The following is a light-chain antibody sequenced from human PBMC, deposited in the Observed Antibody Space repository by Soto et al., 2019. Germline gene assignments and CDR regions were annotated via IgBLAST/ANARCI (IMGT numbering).Light chain of an antibody. V-gene: IGKV3-20*01. Sequence: AQTPYPLAGPVGKKNIISFRASQSVSSYLAWYQQKPGQAPRLLIYDASNRATGIPDRFSGSGSGTGFTLTISRLEPEDFAVYYCQQYGSSPWTFGQGTKVDIK. J-gene: IGKJ1*01. CDR3: QQYGSSPWT. CDR1: QSVSSY. CDR2: DAS.